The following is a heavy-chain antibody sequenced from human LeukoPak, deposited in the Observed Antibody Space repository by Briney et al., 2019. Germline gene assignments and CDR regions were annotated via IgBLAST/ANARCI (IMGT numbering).Heavy chain of an antibody. D-gene: IGHD2-2*01. CDR1: GYTFTGYH. CDR3: ARDYCSSTSCLFDY. V-gene: IGHV1-2*06. J-gene: IGHJ4*02. CDR2: INPNTGGT. Sequence: AASVKVSCKASGYTFTGYHMHWVRQAPGQGLEWMGRINPNTGGTDYAQKFQGRDTMTRDTSISTAYMDLSRLRSDDTAVYYCARDYCSSTSCLFDYWGQGTLVTVSS.